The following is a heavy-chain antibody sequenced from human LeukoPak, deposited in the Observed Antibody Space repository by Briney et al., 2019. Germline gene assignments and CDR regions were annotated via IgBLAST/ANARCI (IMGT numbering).Heavy chain of an antibody. Sequence: GGSLRLSCAASGFTFSSYAMSWVRQAPGKGLEWVSAISGSGGSTYYADSVKGRFTISRDNSKNTLYLQMNSLRAEDTAVYYCAKYGSATYYYDSSGYERGAKFYYYMDVWGKGTTVTVSS. J-gene: IGHJ6*03. D-gene: IGHD3-22*01. CDR3: AKYGSATYYYDSSGYERGAKFYYYMDV. CDR1: GFTFSSYA. CDR2: ISGSGGST. V-gene: IGHV3-23*01.